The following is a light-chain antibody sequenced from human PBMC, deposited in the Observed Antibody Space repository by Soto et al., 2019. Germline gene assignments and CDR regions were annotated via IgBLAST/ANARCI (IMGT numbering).Light chain of an antibody. CDR3: NSYVTGNPMD. Sequence: QSALTQPASASGSPGQSITISCTGSNSDIGDYNFVSWYQQHPGKAPKLIIYDVNNPPSGVSHRFSGSKSGITASLTISGDQPADEAEDHCNSYVTGNPMDFGGGT. V-gene: IGLV2-14*03. J-gene: IGLJ2*01. CDR2: DVN. CDR1: NSDIGDYNF.